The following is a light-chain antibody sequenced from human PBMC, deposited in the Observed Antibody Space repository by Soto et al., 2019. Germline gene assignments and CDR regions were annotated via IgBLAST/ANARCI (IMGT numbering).Light chain of an antibody. CDR3: QQYNKRPQIS. Sequence: IVMTQSPATLSVSPGERATFSCRASQSVNSNVAWYQQKRDQAPRLLIYRASTRAAAIPDRFNGRGSGTEDPLLLGSLQSEDFAVYYCQQYNKRPQISFGAGTKVEI. V-gene: IGKV3-15*01. CDR1: QSVNSN. CDR2: RAS. J-gene: IGKJ4*01.